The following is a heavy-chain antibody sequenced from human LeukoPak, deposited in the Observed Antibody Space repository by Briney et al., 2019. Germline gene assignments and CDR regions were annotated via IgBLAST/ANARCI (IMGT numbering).Heavy chain of an antibody. V-gene: IGHV3-23*01. J-gene: IGHJ6*03. CDR2: ISGSGGSK. CDR3: AKRRGLELLYYYYMDV. D-gene: IGHD1-7*01. Sequence: GGSLRLSCAASGFTFSSYSRNWVRQAPGKGLEGVSAISGSGGSKYYEDSVKGRFTISRDNSKNTLFLQMKSLRAEDTAVYYCAKRRGLELLYYYYMDVWGKGTTVTVSS. CDR1: GFTFSSYS.